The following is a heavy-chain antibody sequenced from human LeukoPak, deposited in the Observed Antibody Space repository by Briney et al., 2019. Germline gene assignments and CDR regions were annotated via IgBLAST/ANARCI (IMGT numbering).Heavy chain of an antibody. CDR2: INPSGGST. CDR3: ARGSWFGEIDS. D-gene: IGHD3-10*01. J-gene: IGHJ4*02. V-gene: IGHV1-46*01. CDR1: GYTFTSYY. Sequence: GASVKVSCKASGYTFTSYYMHWVRQAPGQGLEWVGIINPSGGSTTYAQKFQARVTMTRDTSTSTVYMDLSSLRSEDTAVYYCARGSWFGEIDSWGQGTLLTVSS.